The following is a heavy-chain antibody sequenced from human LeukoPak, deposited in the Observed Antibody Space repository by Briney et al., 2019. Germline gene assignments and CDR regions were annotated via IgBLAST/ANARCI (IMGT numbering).Heavy chain of an antibody. CDR1: GGSISTGSYY. D-gene: IGHD3-10*01. CDR3: ARGGDRSFDY. V-gene: IGHV4-61*02. CDR2: IYTSGST. J-gene: IGHJ4*02. Sequence: SSETLSLTCTVSGGSISTGSYYWNWIRQPAGKGLEWIGRIYTSGSTNYNPSLKSRVTISVDKAKNQFSLNLNSVTAADTAVYYCARGGDRSFDYWGQGTLVTVSS.